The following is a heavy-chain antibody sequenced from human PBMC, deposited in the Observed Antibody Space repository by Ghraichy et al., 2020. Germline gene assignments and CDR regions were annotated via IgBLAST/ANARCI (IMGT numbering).Heavy chain of an antibody. J-gene: IGHJ4*02. CDR2: IYYSGST. V-gene: IGHV4-39*01. CDR1: GGSISSSSYY. CDR3: ARGGQGGTEIPTLDY. D-gene: IGHD1-14*01. Sequence: SETLSLTCTVSGGSISSSSYYWGWIRQPPGKGLEWIGSIYYSGSTYYNPSLKSRVTISVDTSKNQFSLKLSSVTAADTAVYYCARGGQGGTEIPTLDYWGQGTLVTVSS.